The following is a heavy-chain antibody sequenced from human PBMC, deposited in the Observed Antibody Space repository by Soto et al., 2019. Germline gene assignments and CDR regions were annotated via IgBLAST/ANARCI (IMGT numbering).Heavy chain of an antibody. V-gene: IGHV3-72*01. CDR2: IRNKANSYTA. D-gene: IGHD3-9*01. CDR1: GFSVSSNY. Sequence: PGGSLRLSCAASGFSVSSNYMNWVRQAPGKGLEWVGRIRNKANSYTAEYAASVKGRFTISRDDSKNALYLQMNSLKIEDTALYYCVRAGTGYQLDYWGQGTLVTVSS. CDR3: VRAGTGYQLDY. J-gene: IGHJ4*02.